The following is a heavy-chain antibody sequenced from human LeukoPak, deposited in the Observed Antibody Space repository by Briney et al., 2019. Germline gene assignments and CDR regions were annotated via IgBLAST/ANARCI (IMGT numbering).Heavy chain of an antibody. D-gene: IGHD2-2*02. J-gene: IGHJ4*02. CDR1: GFTFSSYS. CDR2: ISSSSSYI. V-gene: IGHV3-21*01. CDR3: ASPSVPAAIRDFDY. Sequence: GGSLRLSCAASGFTFSSYSMNWVRQAPGKGLEWVSSISSSSSYIYYADSVKGRFTISRDNAKNSLYLQMNSLRAEDTAVYYCASPSVPAAIRDFDYWGQGTLVTVSS.